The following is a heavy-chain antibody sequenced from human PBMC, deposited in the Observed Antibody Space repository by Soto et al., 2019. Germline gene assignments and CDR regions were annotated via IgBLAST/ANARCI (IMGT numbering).Heavy chain of an antibody. CDR1: GFTFSSYG. J-gene: IGHJ6*02. Sequence: QVQLVESGGGVVQPGRSLRLSCAASGFTFSSYGMHWVRQAPGKGLEWVAVIWYDGSNKYYADSVKGRFTISRDNSKNTXXLQMNSLRAEDTAVYYCARDPLVPAAIDYYYGMDVWGQGTTVTVSS. CDR3: ARDPLVPAAIDYYYGMDV. CDR2: IWYDGSNK. D-gene: IGHD2-2*01. V-gene: IGHV3-33*01.